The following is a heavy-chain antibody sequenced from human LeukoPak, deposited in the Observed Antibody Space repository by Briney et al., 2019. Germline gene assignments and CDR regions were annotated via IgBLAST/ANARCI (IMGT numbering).Heavy chain of an antibody. D-gene: IGHD7-27*01. V-gene: IGHV3-48*03. CDR3: ARDGDNGWDFDC. Sequence: PGGSLRLSCAASGFTFSSYQMNWVRQAPGKGLEWVSFISSTGSTIYQADSVKGRFTISRDNGKNSLYLQMNSLRAEDTAVYYCARDGDNGWDFDCWGQGTLVTVSS. CDR1: GFTFSSYQ. J-gene: IGHJ4*02. CDR2: ISSTGSTI.